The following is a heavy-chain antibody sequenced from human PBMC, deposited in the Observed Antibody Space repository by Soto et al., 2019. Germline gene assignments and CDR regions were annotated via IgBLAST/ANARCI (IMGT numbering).Heavy chain of an antibody. J-gene: IGHJ4*02. D-gene: IGHD2-21*02. CDR3: AKVQDGDLDFDY. V-gene: IGHV3-30*18. Sequence: GGSLRLSCAASGFTFSSYGMHWVRQAPGKGLEWVAVISYDGSNKYYADSVKGRFTISRDNSKNTLYLQMNSLRAEDTAVYYCAKVQDGDLDFDYWGQGTLVTVSS. CDR2: ISYDGSNK. CDR1: GFTFSSYG.